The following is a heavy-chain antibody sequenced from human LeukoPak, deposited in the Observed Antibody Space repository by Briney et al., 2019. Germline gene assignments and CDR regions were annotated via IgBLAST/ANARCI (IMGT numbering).Heavy chain of an antibody. CDR2: IYYSGST. D-gene: IGHD5-12*01. J-gene: IGHJ4*02. CDR3: AREDSGYDYSPFDY. CDR1: GGSISSYY. V-gene: IGHV4-59*01. Sequence: SETLSLTCTVSGGSISSYYWSWIRQPPGKGLEWIGYIYYSGSTSYDPSLKSRVTILVDTSSNQFSLKLRSVTAADTAVYYCAREDSGYDYSPFDYWGQGTLVTVSS.